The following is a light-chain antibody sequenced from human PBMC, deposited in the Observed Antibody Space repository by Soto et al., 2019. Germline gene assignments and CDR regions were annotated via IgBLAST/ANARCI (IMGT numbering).Light chain of an antibody. CDR3: LQTYRTPRT. Sequence: DLQMTQSPSSLSASVGDRVTITCRASQSISTSLNWYQHKPGKAPKLLIYAASSLQSGVPSRVSGSGSGTDFTLTISSLQPEDFATYYCLQTYRTPRTFGQGTKVEIK. V-gene: IGKV1-39*01. J-gene: IGKJ1*01. CDR2: AAS. CDR1: QSISTS.